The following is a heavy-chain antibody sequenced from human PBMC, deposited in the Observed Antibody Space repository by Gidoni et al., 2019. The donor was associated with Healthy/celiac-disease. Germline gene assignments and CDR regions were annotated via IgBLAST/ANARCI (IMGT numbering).Heavy chain of an antibody. D-gene: IGHD1-26*01. Sequence: QVQLVESGGGVVQPGGSLRLSCAASGFTFSSYGMHWVRQAPGKGLEWVAFIRYDGSNKYYADSVKGRFTISRDNSKNTLYLQMNSLRAEDTAVYYCAKDHTATTGSDYYYYMDVWGKGTTVTVSS. CDR1: GFTFSSYG. CDR2: IRYDGSNK. V-gene: IGHV3-30*02. J-gene: IGHJ6*03. CDR3: AKDHTATTGSDYYYYMDV.